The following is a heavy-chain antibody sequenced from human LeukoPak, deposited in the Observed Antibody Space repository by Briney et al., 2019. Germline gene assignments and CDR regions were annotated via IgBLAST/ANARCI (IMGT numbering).Heavy chain of an antibody. CDR1: GGSFSGYY. D-gene: IGHD3-22*01. CDR2: INHSGST. Sequence: PSETLSLTCAVYGGSFSGYYWSWIRQPPGKGLEWIGEINHSGSTNYNPSLKSRVTISVDTSKNQFSLKLSSVTDADRAVYYCGRRPPRISMIVVADPLDAFDIWGQGTMVTVSS. V-gene: IGHV4-34*01. CDR3: GRRPPRISMIVVADPLDAFDI. J-gene: IGHJ3*02.